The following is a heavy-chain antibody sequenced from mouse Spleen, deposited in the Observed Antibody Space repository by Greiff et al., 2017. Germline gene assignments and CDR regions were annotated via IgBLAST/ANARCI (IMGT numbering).Heavy chain of an antibody. Sequence: EVKLMESGGGLVQPGGSMKLSCVASGFTFSNYWMNWVRQSPEKGLEWVAQIRLKSDNYATHYAESVKGRFTISRDDSKSSVYLQMNNLRAEDTGIYYCAITTVVATVDYWGQGTTLTVSS. J-gene: IGHJ2*01. V-gene: IGHV6-3*01. CDR3: AITTVVATVDY. CDR2: IRLKSDNYAT. CDR1: GFTFSNYW. D-gene: IGHD1-1*01.